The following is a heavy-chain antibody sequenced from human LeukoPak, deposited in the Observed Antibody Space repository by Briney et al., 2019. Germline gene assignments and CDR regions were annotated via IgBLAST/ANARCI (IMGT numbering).Heavy chain of an antibody. Sequence: ASVTVSCKASGYTFTSYGISWVRQAPGQGLEWMGWISAYNGNTNYAQKLQGRVTMTTDTSTSTAYMELRSLRSDDTAVYYCARAGYCSGGRCYPGATDYWGQGTLVTVSS. CDR1: GYTFTSYG. CDR2: ISAYNGNT. J-gene: IGHJ4*02. CDR3: ARAGYCSGGRCYPGATDY. V-gene: IGHV1-18*01. D-gene: IGHD2-15*01.